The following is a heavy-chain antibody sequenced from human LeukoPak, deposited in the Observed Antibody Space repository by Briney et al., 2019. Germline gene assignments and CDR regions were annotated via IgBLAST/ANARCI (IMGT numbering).Heavy chain of an antibody. CDR3: ARDYYDSSGYYYFDY. J-gene: IGHJ4*02. Sequence: PGGSLRLSCAASGFTFSDYYMSWIRQAPGKGLEWVSYISSSGSTTYYADSVKGRFTISRDNAKNSLYLQMNSLRAEDTAVYYRARDYYDSSGYYYFDYWGQGTLVTVSS. D-gene: IGHD3-22*01. V-gene: IGHV3-11*01. CDR2: ISSSGSTT. CDR1: GFTFSDYY.